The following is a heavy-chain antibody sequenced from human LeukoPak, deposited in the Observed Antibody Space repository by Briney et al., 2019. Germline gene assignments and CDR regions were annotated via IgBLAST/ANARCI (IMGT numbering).Heavy chain of an antibody. CDR3: ARDLPYCSSTSCPIDY. CDR1: GFTFSSYG. V-gene: IGHV3-33*01. CDR2: IWYDGSNK. D-gene: IGHD2-2*01. Sequence: PGRSLRLSCAASGFTFSSYGMHWVRQAPGKGLEWVAVIWYDGSNKYYAGSVKGRFTISRDNSKNTLYLEMNSLRAEDTAVYYCARDLPYCSSTSCPIDYWGQGTLVTVSS. J-gene: IGHJ4*02.